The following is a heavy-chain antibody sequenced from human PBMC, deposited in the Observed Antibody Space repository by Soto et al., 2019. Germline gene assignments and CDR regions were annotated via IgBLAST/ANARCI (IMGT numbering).Heavy chain of an antibody. V-gene: IGHV3-23*01. J-gene: IGHJ3*02. Sequence: EVQLLESGGGLVQPGGSLRLSCAASKFTFSIYAMTWVRQAPGKGLEWVSTISGSGTSAYYADSVKGRFTFFRDNSETPLYLQMNSLRADDTAVYYGAKGGSNGWYAAFDIWGQGTMVTVSS. CDR3: AKGGSNGWYAAFDI. CDR1: KFTFSIYA. D-gene: IGHD6-19*01. CDR2: ISGSGTSA.